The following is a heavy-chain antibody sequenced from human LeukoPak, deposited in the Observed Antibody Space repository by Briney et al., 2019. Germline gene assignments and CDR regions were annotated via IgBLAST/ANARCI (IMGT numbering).Heavy chain of an antibody. CDR3: ARDKDSGTNHAKIRYDV. CDR1: GFTFSSYA. V-gene: IGHV3-23*01. J-gene: IGHJ3*01. Sequence: PGGSLRLSCAASGFTFSSYAMTWVRQAPGRGLEWVSAISGGGGSAYYADSVKGRFTISRDNSKNTLYLQMNSLRAEDSAVYYCARDKDSGTNHAKIRYDVWGQGTMVTVSS. D-gene: IGHD1-26*01. CDR2: ISGGGGSA.